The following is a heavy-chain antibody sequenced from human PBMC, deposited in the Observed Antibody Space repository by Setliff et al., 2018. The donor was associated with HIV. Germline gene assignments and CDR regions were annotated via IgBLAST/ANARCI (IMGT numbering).Heavy chain of an antibody. Sequence: SETLSLTCTVSGGSISSGSNCWSWIRQPAGKGLEWIGRIYTSGSTNYNPSLKSRVTISVDTSNNQFSLKLSSVTAADTAVYYCARDSGGSPPLDAFDIWGQGTMVTVSS. CDR1: GGSISSGSNC. CDR2: IYTSGST. V-gene: IGHV4-61*02. CDR3: ARDSGGSPPLDAFDI. J-gene: IGHJ3*02. D-gene: IGHD1-26*01.